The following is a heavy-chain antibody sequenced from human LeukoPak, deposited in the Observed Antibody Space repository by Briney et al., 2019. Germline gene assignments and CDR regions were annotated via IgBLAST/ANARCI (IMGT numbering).Heavy chain of an antibody. Sequence: SETLSLTCTVSGGSISSYYWSWIRQPPGRGRGWIGHIYYSGSTNYNPSLKSRVTISVDTSKNQFSLKLSSVTAADTAVYYCARDYGSGSYYNFHDAFDIWGQGTMVTVSS. CDR2: IYYSGST. CDR3: ARDYGSGSYYNFHDAFDI. J-gene: IGHJ3*02. V-gene: IGHV4-59*01. CDR1: GGSISSYY. D-gene: IGHD3-10*01.